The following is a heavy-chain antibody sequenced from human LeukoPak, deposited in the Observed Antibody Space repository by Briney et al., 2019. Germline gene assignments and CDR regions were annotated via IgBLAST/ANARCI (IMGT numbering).Heavy chain of an antibody. CDR3: ARALWEGYFDY. D-gene: IGHD1-26*01. V-gene: IGHV1-18*01. J-gene: IGHJ4*02. CDR1: GYTFTSYG. Sequence: ASVKVSCKASGYTFTSYGISWVRQAPGQGGEWMGWISAYNGNTNYAQKLQGRVTITTDTSTSTAYMELRSLRSDDTAVYYCARALWEGYFDYWGQGTLGTVSS. CDR2: ISAYNGNT.